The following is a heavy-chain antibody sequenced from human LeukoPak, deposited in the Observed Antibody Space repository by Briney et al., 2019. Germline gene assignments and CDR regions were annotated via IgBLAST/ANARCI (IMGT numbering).Heavy chain of an antibody. CDR2: FDPEDGET. Sequence: ASVKVSCKVSGYTLTELPMHWVRQAPGKGLEWMGGFDPEDGETIYAQKFQGRVTMTEDTSTDTAYMELSSLRPEDTAVYYCATAHKYYYGSSGYYDWGQGTLVTVSS. J-gene: IGHJ4*02. D-gene: IGHD3-22*01. V-gene: IGHV1-24*01. CDR3: ATAHKYYYGSSGYYD. CDR1: GYTLTELP.